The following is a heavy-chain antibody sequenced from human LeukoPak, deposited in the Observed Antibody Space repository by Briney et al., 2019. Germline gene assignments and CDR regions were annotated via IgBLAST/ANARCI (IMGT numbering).Heavy chain of an antibody. CDR3: ARVAHYDSSLLPDY. CDR2: ISSSGSTI. J-gene: IGHJ4*02. V-gene: IGHV3-48*03. D-gene: IGHD3-22*01. CDR1: GFTFSSYE. Sequence: GGSLRLSCAASGFTFSSYEMNWVRQAPGKGLEWVSCISSSGSTIYYADSVKGRFTISRDNAKNSLYLQMNSLRAEDTAVYYCARVAHYDSSLLPDYWGQGTLVTVSS.